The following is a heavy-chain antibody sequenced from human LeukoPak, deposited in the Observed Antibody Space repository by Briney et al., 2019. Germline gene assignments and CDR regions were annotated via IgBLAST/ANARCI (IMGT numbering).Heavy chain of an antibody. D-gene: IGHD3-3*01. J-gene: IGHJ4*02. CDR2: ISGSGGST. CDR1: GFTFSSYA. V-gene: IGHV3-23*01. CDR3: AKDGSSIFGVVIIQYFDY. Sequence: GGSLRLSCAASGFTFSSYAMSWVRHAPGKGLEWVSAISGSGGSTYYADSVKGRFTISRDNSKNTLYLQMNSLRAEDTAVYYCAKDGSSIFGVVIIQYFDYWGQETLVTVSS.